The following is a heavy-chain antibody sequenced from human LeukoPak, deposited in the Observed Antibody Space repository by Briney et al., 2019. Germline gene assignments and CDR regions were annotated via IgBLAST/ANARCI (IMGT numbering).Heavy chain of an antibody. CDR1: GFTFSISW. J-gene: IGHJ4*02. CDR3: ATGASGSWDF. Sequence: GGSLRLSCAASGFTFSISWMSWVRQPPGKGLEWVANISPDGSTKYHMDSVKGRFTISRDNAKDSLYLEMSRLRDDDTAMYYCATGASGSWDFGGQGTLVTVSS. V-gene: IGHV3-7*03. D-gene: IGHD6-13*01. CDR2: ISPDGSTK.